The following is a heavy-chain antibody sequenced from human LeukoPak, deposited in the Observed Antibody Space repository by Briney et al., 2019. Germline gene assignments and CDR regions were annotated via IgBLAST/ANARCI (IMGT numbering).Heavy chain of an antibody. Sequence: PGRSLRLSCAASGFTFSSYAMHWVRQAPGKGLEWVAVISYDGSNKYYADSVKGRFTISRDNSKNTLYLQMDSLRAEDTAVYYCARGKGRAFDIWGQGTMVTVSS. CDR3: ARGKGRAFDI. CDR2: ISYDGSNK. V-gene: IGHV3-30*04. D-gene: IGHD3-10*01. CDR1: GFTFSSYA. J-gene: IGHJ3*02.